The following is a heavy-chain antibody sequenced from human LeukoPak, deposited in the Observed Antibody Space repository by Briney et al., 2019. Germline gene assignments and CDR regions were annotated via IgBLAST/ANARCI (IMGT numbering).Heavy chain of an antibody. CDR3: AGGHYPLEY. J-gene: IGHJ4*02. D-gene: IGHD1-26*01. V-gene: IGHV4-59*12. CDR2: LYHSGST. CDR1: GGSINSGY. Sequence: SETLSLTCSVSGGSINSGYWSWIRQPPGKGLEWIGLLYHSGSTNFHPSLKSRVTISVETSRTQFFLTQNYPTGGDTAVYYCAGGHYPLEYWGQGTLVTVSS.